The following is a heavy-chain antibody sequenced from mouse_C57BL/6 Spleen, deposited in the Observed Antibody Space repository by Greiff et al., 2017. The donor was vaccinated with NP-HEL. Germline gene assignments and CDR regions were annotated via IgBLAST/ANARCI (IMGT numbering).Heavy chain of an antibody. V-gene: IGHV1-26*01. CDR2: INPNNGGT. CDR3: ARGTGTGYFDY. D-gene: IGHD4-1*01. CDR1: GYTFTDYY. Sequence: EVQLQQSGPELVKPGASVKISCKASGYTFTDYYMNWVKQSHGKSLEWIGDINPNNGGTSYNQKFKGKATLTVDKSSSTAYMELRSLTSEDSAVYYGARGTGTGYFDYWGQGTTLTVAS. J-gene: IGHJ2*01.